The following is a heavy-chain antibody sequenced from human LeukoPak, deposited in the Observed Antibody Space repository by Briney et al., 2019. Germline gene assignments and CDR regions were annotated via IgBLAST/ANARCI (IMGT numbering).Heavy chain of an antibody. D-gene: IGHD3-10*01. J-gene: IGHJ6*03. CDR1: GFTFSTYS. CDR3: ARARDYYYMDV. CDR2: ITSSSTYT. V-gene: IGHV3-21*04. Sequence: PGGSLRLSCAASGFTFSTYSLNWVRQAPGKGLEYVASITSSSTYTYYADSVKGRFTISRDNAKNSLYLQMNSLRAEDTAVYYCARARDYYYMDVWGKGTTVTISS.